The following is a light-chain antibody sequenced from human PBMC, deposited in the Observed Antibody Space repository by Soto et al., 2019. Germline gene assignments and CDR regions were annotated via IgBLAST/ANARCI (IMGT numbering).Light chain of an antibody. J-gene: IGKJ3*01. V-gene: IGKV3-20*01. Sequence: EIVLTQSPDTLSLSPGERATLSCRASQSLSSNHLAWYQQKPGQAPRLLIYTASNRFIGIPDRFSGSVSGTDFTLTISRLEPDDVAVYFCQQYDYLVFTFGPGTKVDIK. CDR1: QSLSSNH. CDR2: TAS. CDR3: QQYDYLVFT.